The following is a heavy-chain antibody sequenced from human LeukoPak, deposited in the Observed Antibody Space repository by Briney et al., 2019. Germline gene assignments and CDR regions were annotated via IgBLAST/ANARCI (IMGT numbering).Heavy chain of an antibody. CDR2: INAYNGDT. Sequence: ASVKVSCKASNYTFTSYGISWVRQAPGQGLEWMAWINAYNGDTNYAQKLQGRVTLTTDTSTSTAYMELRSLRSDDTAVYYCAKDERNWNYNLASQTYDWGQGTLVTVSS. CDR3: AKDERNWNYNLASQTYD. V-gene: IGHV1-18*01. CDR1: NYTFTSYG. D-gene: IGHD1-7*01. J-gene: IGHJ4*02.